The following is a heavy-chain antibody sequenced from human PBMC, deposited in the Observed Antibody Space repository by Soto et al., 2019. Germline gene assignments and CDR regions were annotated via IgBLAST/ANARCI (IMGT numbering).Heavy chain of an antibody. V-gene: IGHV4-39*01. CDR1: GGSISSSSYY. J-gene: IGHJ4*02. Sequence: QLQLQESGPGLVKPSETLSLTCTVSGGSISSSSYYWGWIRQPPGKGLEWIGSIYYSGSTYYNPSLKSRVTISVDTSKNQFSLKLSSVTAADTAVYYCARQNPGSSWYYFDYWGQGTLVTVSS. CDR3: ARQNPGSSWYYFDY. D-gene: IGHD6-13*01. CDR2: IYYSGST.